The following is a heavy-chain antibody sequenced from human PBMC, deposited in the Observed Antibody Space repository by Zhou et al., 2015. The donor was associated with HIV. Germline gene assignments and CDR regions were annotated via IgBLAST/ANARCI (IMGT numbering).Heavy chain of an antibody. D-gene: IGHD3-16*01. CDR1: GYSIVTYF. V-gene: IGHV1-46*01. CDR3: ARGLPPSIRNPLDI. Sequence: QVQLVQSGSEVKKPGASVEVSCRASGYSIVTYFIHWVRQAPGQGLEWMGRVNPSGESTSYAQKFQGRITMTRDTPTGTVYMELTSLRSDDTAVYYCARGLPPSIRNPLDIWGQGTMVTVSS. CDR2: VNPSGEST. J-gene: IGHJ3*02.